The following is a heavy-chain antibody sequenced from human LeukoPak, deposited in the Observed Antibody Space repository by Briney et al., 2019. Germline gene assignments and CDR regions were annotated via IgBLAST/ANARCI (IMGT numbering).Heavy chain of an antibody. V-gene: IGHV1-18*01. Sequence: ASVTVSCMASGYTFTNYGFNWVRQAPGQGLEWMGWISVYNGNTNYAQKLQGRVSMTTDTSTNTAYMELRSLRSDDTAVYFCARFMTKAHSSGYYYYLDYWGQGTLVTVSS. CDR2: ISVYNGNT. CDR1: GYTFTNYG. CDR3: ARFMTKAHSSGYYYYLDY. J-gene: IGHJ4*02. D-gene: IGHD3-22*01.